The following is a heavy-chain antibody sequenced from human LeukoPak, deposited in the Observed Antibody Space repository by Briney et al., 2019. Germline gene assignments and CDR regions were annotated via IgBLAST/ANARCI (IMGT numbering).Heavy chain of an antibody. CDR3: ARDLGGYDILTGYLGNWFDP. CDR1: GYTFTSYG. Sequence: GASVKDSCKASGYTFTSYGISWVRQAPGQGLEWMGWISAYNGNTNYAQKLQGRVTMTTDTSTSTAYMELRSLRSDDTAVYYCARDLGGYDILTGYLGNWFDPWGQGTLVTVSS. V-gene: IGHV1-18*04. J-gene: IGHJ5*02. D-gene: IGHD3-9*01. CDR2: ISAYNGNT.